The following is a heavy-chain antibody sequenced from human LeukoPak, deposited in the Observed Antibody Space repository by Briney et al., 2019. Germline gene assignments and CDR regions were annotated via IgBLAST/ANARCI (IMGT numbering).Heavy chain of an antibody. CDR2: ISSSSSYI. V-gene: IGHV3-21*01. CDR3: ARDRGGTWEPNTYGAFDI. D-gene: IGHD1-26*01. J-gene: IGHJ3*02. Sequence: GALRLSCAASGFTFSSYSMNWVRQAPGKGLEWVSSISSSSSYIYYADSVKGRFTISRDNAKNSLYLQMNSLRAEDTAVYYCARDRGGTWEPNTYGAFDIWGQGTMVTVSS. CDR1: GFTFSSYS.